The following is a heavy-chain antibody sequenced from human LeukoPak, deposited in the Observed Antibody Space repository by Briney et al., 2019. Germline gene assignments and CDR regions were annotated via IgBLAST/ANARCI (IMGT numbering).Heavy chain of an antibody. CDR2: IIPIFGTA. J-gene: IGHJ6*04. CDR3: ARGPAAAGYYYYYYGMDV. D-gene: IGHD6-13*01. V-gene: IGHV1-69*13. CDR1: GGTFSSYA. Sequence: ASVKVSCKASGGTFSSYAISWVRQAPGQGLEWMGGIIPIFGTANYAQKFQGRVTITADESTSTAYMELSSLGSEDTAVYYCARGPAAAGYYYYYYGMDVWGKGTTVTVSS.